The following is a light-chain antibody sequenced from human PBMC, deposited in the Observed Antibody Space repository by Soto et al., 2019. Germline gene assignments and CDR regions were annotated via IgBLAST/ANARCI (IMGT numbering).Light chain of an antibody. Sequence: IVLTQSPGTLSLSPGDRATLSCTATQSVRSDFLAWYQQKPGQAPRLLMSGASSSATGSPDRFSGSGSGTDFTLTISRREPEDFAVYYCHQLGNSPITFGGGTKVEIK. J-gene: IGKJ4*01. V-gene: IGKV3-20*01. CDR2: GAS. CDR1: QSVRSDF. CDR3: HQLGNSPIT.